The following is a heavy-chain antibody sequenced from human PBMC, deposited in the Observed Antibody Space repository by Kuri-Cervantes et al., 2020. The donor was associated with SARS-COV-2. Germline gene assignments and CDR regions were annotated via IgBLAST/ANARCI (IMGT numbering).Heavy chain of an antibody. J-gene: IGHJ3*02. CDR2: ISGSGGST. CDR3: AKDPQLGDAFDI. V-gene: IGHV3-23*01. D-gene: IGHD6-6*01. CDR1: GFSFSSYG. Sequence: GESLKISCAASGFSFSSYGMSWVRQAPGKGLEWVSAISGSGGSTYYADSVKGRFTISRDNSKNTLYLQMNSLRAEDTAVYYCAKDPQLGDAFDIWGQGTMVTVSS.